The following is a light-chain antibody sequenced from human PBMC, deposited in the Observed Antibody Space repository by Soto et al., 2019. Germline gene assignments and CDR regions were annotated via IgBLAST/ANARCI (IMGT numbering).Light chain of an antibody. CDR1: QSVSTW. CDR2: ATS. V-gene: IGKV1-39*01. Sequence: DIQMTQSPSSLSASVGDRVTITCRASQSVSTWLNWYQQKPGKAPKLLIYATSNLQSGVPSRFSGGGSGTDFTRTISSLQPEDFATYYCQQTYRSPQTFGRGTRVE. CDR3: QQTYRSPQT. J-gene: IGKJ4*02.